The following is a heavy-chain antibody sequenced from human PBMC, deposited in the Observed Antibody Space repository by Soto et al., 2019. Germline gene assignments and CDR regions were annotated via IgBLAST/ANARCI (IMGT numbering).Heavy chain of an antibody. J-gene: IGHJ4*02. CDR3: ARRYGTPFDF. CDR1: GGSISSYY. V-gene: IGHV4-59*01. CDR2: IYYSGST. Sequence: QVQLQESGPGLVKPSETLSLTCTVSGGSISSYYWSWIRQPPGKGLEWIGYIYYSGSTNYNPSLRSRVTISVETSKNQSSLKLSSVTAADTAVYYCARRYGTPFDFWGQGTLVTVSS. D-gene: IGHD1-7*01.